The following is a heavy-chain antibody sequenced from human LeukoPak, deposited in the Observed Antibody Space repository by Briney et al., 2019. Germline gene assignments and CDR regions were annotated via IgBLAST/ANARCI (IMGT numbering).Heavy chain of an antibody. CDR3: AKMKGRRLYDYCMDV. CDR2: LTGGGST. V-gene: IGHV3-23*01. CDR1: GFAFSSFA. J-gene: IGHJ6*03. Sequence: LTGGSLRLSCVASGFAFSSFAMSWVRQAPGKGLEGVSGLTGGGSTYHADSVRGRFTISRDNSKNALSLQRNSLRAEDPAVYYCAKMKGRRLYDYCMDVWGKGTTVTVSS.